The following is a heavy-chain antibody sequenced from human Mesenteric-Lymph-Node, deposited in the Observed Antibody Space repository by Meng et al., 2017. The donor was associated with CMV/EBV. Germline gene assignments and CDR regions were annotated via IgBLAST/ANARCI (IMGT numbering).Heavy chain of an antibody. CDR2: ISSSGSTI. V-gene: IGHV3-48*03. J-gene: IGHJ6*02. CDR1: GFTFSSYE. CDR3: ARDPDIVVVPAAIPQGYGMDV. Sequence: GESLKISCAASGFTFSSYEMNWVRQAPGKGLEWVSYISSSGSTIYYADSVKGQFTISRDNAKNSLYLQMNSLRAEDTAVYYCARDPDIVVVPAAIPQGYGMDVWGQGTTVTVSS. D-gene: IGHD2-2*01.